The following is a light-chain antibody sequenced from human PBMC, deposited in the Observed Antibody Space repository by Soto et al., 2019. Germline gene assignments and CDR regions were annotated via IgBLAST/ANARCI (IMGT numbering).Light chain of an antibody. CDR1: QSVSSSD. J-gene: IGKJ1*01. Sequence: ETVLTQSPGTLSLSPGERATLSCRASQSVSSSDLAWYQQKPGQAPRLLIYDASSRAAGIPDRFSGSGSGTDFTLTISSLEPEDFAVYYCQQYGSSHLAFGQGTKVESK. CDR3: QQYGSSHLA. CDR2: DAS. V-gene: IGKV3-20*01.